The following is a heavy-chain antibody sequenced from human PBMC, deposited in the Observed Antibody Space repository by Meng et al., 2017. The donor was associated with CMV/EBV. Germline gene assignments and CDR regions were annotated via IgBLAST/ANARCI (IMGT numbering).Heavy chain of an antibody. V-gene: IGHV3-30-3*01. CDR1: GFTFSSYA. D-gene: IGHD2-2*01. CDR2: ISYDGSNK. J-gene: IGHJ4*02. CDR3: ARSGGDFIVVVPAAADFDY. Sequence: GGSLRLSCAASGFTFSSYAMHWVRQAPGKGLEWVAVISYDGSNKYYADSVKGRFTISRDNSKNTLYLQMNSLRAEDTAVYYCARSGGDFIVVVPAAADFDYWGQGTLVTVSS.